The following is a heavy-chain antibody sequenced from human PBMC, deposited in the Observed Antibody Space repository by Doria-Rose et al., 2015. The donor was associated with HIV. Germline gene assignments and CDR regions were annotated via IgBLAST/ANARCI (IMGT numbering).Heavy chain of an antibody. V-gene: IGHV2-26*01. J-gene: IGHJ4*02. CDR3: ARIKSSRWYHKYYFDF. CDR2: IFSDDER. CDR1: GVSLSSPGMG. Sequence: QVTLKEFGPVLVKPTETLTLTCTVSGVSLSSPGMGVSWIRQPPGKALEWLANIFSDDERSYNTYLKSRLTISRGTSKSQVVLTMTDMDPVDTATYYCARIKSSRWYHKYYFDFWGQGTLVIVSA. D-gene: IGHD6-13*01.